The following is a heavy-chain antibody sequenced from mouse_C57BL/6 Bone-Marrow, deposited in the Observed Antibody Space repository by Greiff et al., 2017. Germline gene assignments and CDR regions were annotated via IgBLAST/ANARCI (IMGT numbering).Heavy chain of an antibody. CDR1: GYTFTSYW. V-gene: IGHV1-69*01. D-gene: IGHD1-1*01. CDR2: IDPSDSYT. Sequence: VQLQQPGAELVMPGASVKLSCKASGYTFTSYWMHWVKQRPGQGLEWIGEIDPSDSYTNYNQKFKGKSTLTVDKSSSTAYMQLSSLTSEDSAVYYCATYAITTVVADYAMDYWGQGTSVTVSS. CDR3: ATYAITTVVADYAMDY. J-gene: IGHJ4*01.